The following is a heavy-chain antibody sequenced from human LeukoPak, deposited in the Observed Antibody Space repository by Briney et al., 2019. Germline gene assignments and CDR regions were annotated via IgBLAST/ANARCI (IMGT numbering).Heavy chain of an antibody. CDR1: GDSVSNNNGA. Sequence: SQTLSLTCAISGDSVSNNNGAWNWIRQSPSGGLEWLGRTYYRSEWHNDYAFSVRSRININPDTSKNQFSLHLSSVTPEDTAVYYCARGLHLDYWGQGTLVIVSS. J-gene: IGHJ4*02. CDR2: TYYRSEWHN. CDR3: ARGLHLDY. D-gene: IGHD3-3*02. V-gene: IGHV6-1*01.